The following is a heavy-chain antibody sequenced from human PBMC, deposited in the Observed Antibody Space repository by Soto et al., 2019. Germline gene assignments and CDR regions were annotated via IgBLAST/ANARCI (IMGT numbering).Heavy chain of an antibody. CDR3: ARGPTVNYYYGMDV. V-gene: IGHV4-61*01. J-gene: IGHJ6*02. CDR1: GCSVSSGSYY. Sequence: PSETLSLTYPVAGCSVSSGSYYWNWIRLPPGKGLEWIGYIHYSGSTDYNPTLKSRVAISVDTSKSQFSLKLSSVTAADTAVYYCARGPTVNYYYGMDVWGQGTTVTVSS. D-gene: IGHD2-21*02. CDR2: IHYSGST.